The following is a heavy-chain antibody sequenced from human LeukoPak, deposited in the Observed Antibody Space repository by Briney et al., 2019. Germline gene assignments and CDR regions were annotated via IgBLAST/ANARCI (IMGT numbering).Heavy chain of an antibody. CDR1: GFTFSSYA. D-gene: IGHD3-22*01. CDR2: ISGSGGST. J-gene: IGHJ4*02. Sequence: GGSLRLSCAASGFTFSSYAMSWVRQAPGKGLEWVSAISGSGGSTYYADSVKGRFTISRDNSKNTLYLQMNSLRAEDTAVYYCAKYLGDSSGYYYVREDVGYWGQGTLVTVSS. CDR3: AKYLGDSSGYYYVREDVGY. V-gene: IGHV3-23*01.